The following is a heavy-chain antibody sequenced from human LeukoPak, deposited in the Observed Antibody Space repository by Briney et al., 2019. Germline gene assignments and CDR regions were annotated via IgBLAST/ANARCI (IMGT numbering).Heavy chain of an antibody. Sequence: PGGSLRLSCAASGFTFSSYAMSWVRQAPGKGLEWVSVISGSGGSTYYADSVKGRFTISRDNSKNTLYLQMNSLRAEDTAVYYCAKAYYDFWSGSDHAFDIWGQGTMVTVSS. D-gene: IGHD3-3*01. CDR1: GFTFSSYA. V-gene: IGHV3-23*01. CDR3: AKAYYDFWSGSDHAFDI. J-gene: IGHJ3*02. CDR2: ISGSGGST.